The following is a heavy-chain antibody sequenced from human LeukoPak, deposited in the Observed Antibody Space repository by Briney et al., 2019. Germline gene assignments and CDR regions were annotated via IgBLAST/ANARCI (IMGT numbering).Heavy chain of an antibody. J-gene: IGHJ5*02. CDR3: ARGGSSSWYEGWFDP. D-gene: IGHD6-13*01. CDR2: INHSGST. Sequence: PSETLSLTCAVYGGSFSGYYWSWIRQPQGKGLEWIGEINHSGSTNYNPSLKSRVTISVDTSKNQFSLKLSSVTAADTAVYYCARGGSSSWYEGWFDPRGQGTLVTVSS. CDR1: GGSFSGYY. V-gene: IGHV4-34*01.